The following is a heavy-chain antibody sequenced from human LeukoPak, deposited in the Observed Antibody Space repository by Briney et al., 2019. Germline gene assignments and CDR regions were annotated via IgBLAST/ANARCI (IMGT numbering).Heavy chain of an antibody. D-gene: IGHD4-17*01. CDR1: GSSISSYY. J-gene: IGHJ4*02. CDR2: IYYSGST. CDR3: AREGNYGDYYFDY. V-gene: IGHV4-59*01. Sequence: SETLSLTCTVSGSSISSYYWSWIRQPPGKGLEWIGYIYYSGSTNYNPSLKSRVTISVDTFKNQFSLKLSSVTAADTAVYYCAREGNYGDYYFDYWGQGTLVTVSS.